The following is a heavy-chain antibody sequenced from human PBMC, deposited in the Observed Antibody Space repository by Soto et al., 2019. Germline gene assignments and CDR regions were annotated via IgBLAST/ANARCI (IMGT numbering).Heavy chain of an antibody. D-gene: IGHD2-15*01. CDR1: GYRLPNYA. J-gene: IGHJ6*02. Sequence: SVTVSCKDCGYRLPNYALRWLHQAPAKRLEWMGWVNAGNGNTRYSQKCQGRGTITRDTSASTAYMGLSSLRSEDTAVYYCARGPDMATSSYLDYGLDVCGQGTMVTVS. V-gene: IGHV1-3*01. CDR2: VNAGNGNT. CDR3: ARGPDMATSSYLDYGLDV.